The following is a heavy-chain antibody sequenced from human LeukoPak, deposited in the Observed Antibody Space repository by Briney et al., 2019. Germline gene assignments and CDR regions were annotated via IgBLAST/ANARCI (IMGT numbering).Heavy chain of an antibody. J-gene: IGHJ4*02. D-gene: IGHD3-16*02. CDR2: INHSGST. V-gene: IGHV4-34*01. Sequence: PSETLSLTCAVFGGSFSGFYGSWIRQPPGKGLEWIGEINHSGSTNYNPSLKSRVTISVDTSKNQFSLKLSSVTAADTAVYYCATEPRRRYRRLDYWGQGTLVSVSS. CDR3: ATEPRRRYRRLDY. CDR1: GGSFSGFY.